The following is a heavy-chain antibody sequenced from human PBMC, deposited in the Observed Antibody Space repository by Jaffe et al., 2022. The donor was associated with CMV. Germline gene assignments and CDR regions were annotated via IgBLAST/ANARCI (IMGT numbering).Heavy chain of an antibody. CDR3: AKDGYYYDSTPRGDYYYYMDV. V-gene: IGHV3-23*04. J-gene: IGHJ6*03. Sequence: EVQLVESGGGLVQPGGSLRLSCAASGFTFSSYAMSWVRQAPGKGLEWVSAISGSGGSTYYADSVKGRFTISRDNSKNTLYLQMNSLRAEDTAVYYCAKDGYYYDSTPRGDYYYYMDVWGKGTTVTVSS. CDR1: GFTFSSYA. D-gene: IGHD3-22*01. CDR2: ISGSGGST.